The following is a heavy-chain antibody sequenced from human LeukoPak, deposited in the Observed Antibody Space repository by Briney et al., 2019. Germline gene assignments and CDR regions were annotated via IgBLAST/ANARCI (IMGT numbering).Heavy chain of an antibody. D-gene: IGHD6-13*01. CDR2: IYNSGST. Sequence: PSETLSLTCAVSGSSISSGHYRGWIRQPPGKGLEWIGSIYNSGSTYYNPSLRSRVTISVDTSKNQFSLKLSSVTAADTAVYYCARNNTRTVSRGSSRRRANAFDIWGQGTMVTVSS. CDR3: ARNNTRTVSRGSSRRRANAFDI. CDR1: GSSISSGHY. J-gene: IGHJ3*02. V-gene: IGHV4-38-2*01.